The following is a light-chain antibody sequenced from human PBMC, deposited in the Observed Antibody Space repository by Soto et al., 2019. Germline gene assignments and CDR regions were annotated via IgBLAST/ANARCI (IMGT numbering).Light chain of an antibody. CDR1: QSVSSGY. Sequence: EIVLTQSPGTLSLSPGERATLSCRASQSVSSGYLAWYQQKPGQAPRLLIYGASSRATGIPDRFSGSGSGTDFTLNISRLEPEDFAVYYCQQYDNSPETFGQGTKVEIK. V-gene: IGKV3-20*01. J-gene: IGKJ1*01. CDR3: QQYDNSPET. CDR2: GAS.